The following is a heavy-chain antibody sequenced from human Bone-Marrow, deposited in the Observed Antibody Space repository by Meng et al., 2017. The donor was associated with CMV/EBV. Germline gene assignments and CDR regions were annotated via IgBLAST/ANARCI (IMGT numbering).Heavy chain of an antibody. CDR3: ASGRLPAASVDY. CDR1: GGSVSSGSYY. Sequence: AVSGGSVSSGSYYWSWIRQPPGKGLEWIGYIYYSGSTNYNPSLKSRVTISVDTSKNQFSLKLRSVTAADTAVYYCASGRLPAASVDYWGQGTLVTVSS. J-gene: IGHJ4*02. V-gene: IGHV4-61*01. CDR2: IYYSGST. D-gene: IGHD2-2*01.